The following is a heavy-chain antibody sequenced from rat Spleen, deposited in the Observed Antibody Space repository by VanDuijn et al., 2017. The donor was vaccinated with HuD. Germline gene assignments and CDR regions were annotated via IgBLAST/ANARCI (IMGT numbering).Heavy chain of an antibody. CDR1: GYSITSSY. D-gene: IGHD1-7*01. CDR2: INFSGTT. CDR3: AREMSMGY. V-gene: IGHV3-1*01. J-gene: IGHJ2*01. Sequence: EVQLQESGPGLVKPSQSLSLTCSVSGYSITSSYWGWVRKFPGNKMEWMGYINFSGTTNYNPSLKSRISITRDTSKKQFFLQLNSVTTEDTATYYCAREMSMGYWGQGVMVTVSS.